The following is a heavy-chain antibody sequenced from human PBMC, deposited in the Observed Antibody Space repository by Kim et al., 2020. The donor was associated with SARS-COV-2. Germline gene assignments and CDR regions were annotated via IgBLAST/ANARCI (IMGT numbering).Heavy chain of an antibody. V-gene: IGHV4-39*01. D-gene: IGHD3-10*01. Sequence: SETLSLTCTVSGGSISSSSYYWGWIRQPPGKGLEWIGSIYYSGSTYYNPSLKSRVTISVDTSKNQFSLKLSSVTAADTAVYYCARHFQGKPMVRGALDYWGQGTLVTVSS. CDR2: IYYSGST. CDR1: GGSISSSSYY. J-gene: IGHJ4*02. CDR3: ARHFQGKPMVRGALDY.